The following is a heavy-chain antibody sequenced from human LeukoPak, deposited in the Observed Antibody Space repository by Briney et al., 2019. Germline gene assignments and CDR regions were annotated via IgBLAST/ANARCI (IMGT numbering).Heavy chain of an antibody. CDR2: ISYDGSNK. CDR3: AKDTKPRDWPYYFDY. Sequence: GGSLRLSCAASGFTFSSYGMHWVRQAPGKGLEWVAVISYDGSNKYYADSVKGRFTISRDNSKNTLYLQMNSLRAEDTAVYYCAKDTKPRDWPYYFDYWGQGTLVTVSS. V-gene: IGHV3-30*18. CDR1: GFTFSSYG. D-gene: IGHD2-21*02. J-gene: IGHJ4*02.